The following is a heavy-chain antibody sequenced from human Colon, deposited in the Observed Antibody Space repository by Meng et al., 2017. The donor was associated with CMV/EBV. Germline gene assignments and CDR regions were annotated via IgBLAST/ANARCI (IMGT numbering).Heavy chain of an antibody. V-gene: IGHV3-33*08. CDR3: ARDQSGSYLAANWFDP. D-gene: IGHD1-26*01. CDR1: GFTFDDYA. J-gene: IGHJ5*02. Sequence: GESLKISCAASGFTFDDYAMHWVRQAPGKGLEWVALIWSDGTNEYYAESVEGRFTISRDNSRNTLFLEMNTLREDDTAVYYCARDQSGSYLAANWFDPWGQGTLVTVSS. CDR2: IWSDGTNE.